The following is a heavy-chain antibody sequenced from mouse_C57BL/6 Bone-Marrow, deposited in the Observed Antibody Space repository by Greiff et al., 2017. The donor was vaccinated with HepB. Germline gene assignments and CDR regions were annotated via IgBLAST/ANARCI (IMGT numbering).Heavy chain of an antibody. V-gene: IGHV7-3*01. D-gene: IGHD1-1*01. J-gene: IGHJ4*01. Sequence: EVMLVESGGGLVQPGGSLSLSCAASGFTFTDYYMSWVRQPPGKALEWLGFIRNKANGYTTEYSASVKGRFTISRDNSQSILYLQMNALRAEDSATYYCARSPITTVVATMDYYAMDYWGQGTSVTVSS. CDR1: GFTFTDYY. CDR2: IRNKANGYTT. CDR3: ARSPITTVVATMDYYAMDY.